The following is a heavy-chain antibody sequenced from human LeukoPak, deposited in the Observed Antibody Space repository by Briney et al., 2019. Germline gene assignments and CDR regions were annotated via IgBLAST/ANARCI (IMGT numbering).Heavy chain of an antibody. D-gene: IGHD4-11*01. V-gene: IGHV4-34*01. CDR2: INHSGST. CDR1: GGSFSGYY. CDR3: ARVKRGRSTVTTSFSTYYYYMDV. J-gene: IGHJ6*03. Sequence: PSETLPLTCAVYGGSFSGYYWSWIRQPPGKGLEWIGEINHSGSTNYNPSLKSRVTISVDTSKNQFSLKLSSVTAADTAVYYCARVKRGRSTVTTSFSTYYYYMDVWGKGTTVTVSS.